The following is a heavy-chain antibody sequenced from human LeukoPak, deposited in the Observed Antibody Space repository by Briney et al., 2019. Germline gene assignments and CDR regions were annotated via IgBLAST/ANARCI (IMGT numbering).Heavy chain of an antibody. V-gene: IGHV3-7*01. D-gene: IGHD3-22*01. J-gene: IGHJ3*02. CDR1: GFTFSSYW. Sequence: GGSLRLSCAASGFTFSSYWMSWVRQAPGKGLEWVANIKQDGSEKYYVDSVKGRFTISRDNAKNSLYLQMNSLRAEDTAVYYCARDPAGYDSSGYYPDAFDIWGQGTMVTVSS. CDR3: ARDPAGYDSSGYYPDAFDI. CDR2: IKQDGSEK.